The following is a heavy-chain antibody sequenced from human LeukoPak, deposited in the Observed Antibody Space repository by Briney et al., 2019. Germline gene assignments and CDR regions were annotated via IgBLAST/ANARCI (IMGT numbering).Heavy chain of an antibody. D-gene: IGHD2-2*01. V-gene: IGHV3-73*01. CDR1: GFTFTGSA. CDR3: TRRGGYCSSTSCSY. Sequence: GGSLRLSCAASGFTFTGSAVHWVRQASGKGLEWVGRIKTKANSYATAYAASVKGRFTISRDDSKNTAYLQMNSLKTEDTAVYYCTRRGGYCSSTSCSYWGQGTLVTVSS. J-gene: IGHJ4*02. CDR2: IKTKANSYAT.